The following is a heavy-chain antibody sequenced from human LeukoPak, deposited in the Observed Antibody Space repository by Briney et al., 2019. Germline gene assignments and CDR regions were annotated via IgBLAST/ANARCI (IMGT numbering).Heavy chain of an antibody. J-gene: IGHJ4*02. V-gene: IGHV3-23*01. CDR1: GFTFSSYG. CDR3: AKDSTFGGVILGY. D-gene: IGHD3-16*02. Sequence: GGTLRLSCAAPGFTFSSYGMSWVRQAPGKGLEWVSAISGSGGSTYYADSVKGRFTISRDNSKNTLYLQMNSLRAEDTAVYYCAKDSTFGGVILGYWGQGTLVTVSS. CDR2: ISGSGGST.